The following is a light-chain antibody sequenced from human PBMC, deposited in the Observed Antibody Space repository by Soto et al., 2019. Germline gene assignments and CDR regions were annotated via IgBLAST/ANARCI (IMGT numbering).Light chain of an antibody. V-gene: IGLV2-14*01. CDR1: SSDVGGYNY. Sequence: QSALTQPASVSGSPGQWITISCTGTSSDVGGYNYVSWYQQHPGKAPKLMIYDVNNRPSGVSSRFSGSKSGNTASLTISGLQTEYEADYYCSSYTSSSTYVFGTGTKLTVL. CDR2: DVN. CDR3: SSYTSSSTYV. J-gene: IGLJ1*01.